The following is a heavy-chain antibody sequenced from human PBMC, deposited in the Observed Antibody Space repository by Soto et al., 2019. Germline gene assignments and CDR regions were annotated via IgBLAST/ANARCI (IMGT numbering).Heavy chain of an antibody. V-gene: IGHV4-30-4*01. CDR1: GGSISSGDYY. Sequence: SETLSLTCTVSGGSISSGDYYWSWIRQPPGKGLEWIGYIYYSGSTYYNPSLKSRVTISVDTSKTQFSLKLSSVTAADTAVYYCARERPDGARLDPWGQGTLVTVSS. J-gene: IGHJ5*02. CDR2: IYYSGST. D-gene: IGHD6-6*01. CDR3: ARERPDGARLDP.